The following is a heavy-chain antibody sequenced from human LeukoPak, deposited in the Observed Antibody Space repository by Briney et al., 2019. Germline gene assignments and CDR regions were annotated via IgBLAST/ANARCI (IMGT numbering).Heavy chain of an antibody. CDR2: ISSSGSNI. Sequence: GGSLRLSCGASGFTFSDYYVSWIRQAPGKGLEWVSYISSSGSNIYYADSVKGRFTISRDNAKKSLYLQMNSLRAEDTAVYYCARDIAAAGISHAFDIWGQGTMLTVSS. CDR3: ARDIAAAGISHAFDI. D-gene: IGHD6-13*01. CDR1: GFTFSDYY. J-gene: IGHJ3*02. V-gene: IGHV3-11*04.